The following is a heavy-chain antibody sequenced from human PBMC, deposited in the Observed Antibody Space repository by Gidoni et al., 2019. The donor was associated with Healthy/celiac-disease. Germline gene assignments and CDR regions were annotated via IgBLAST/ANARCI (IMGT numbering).Heavy chain of an antibody. J-gene: IGHJ3*02. V-gene: IGHV4-39*01. Sequence: QLQLQESGPGLVKPSETLSPTCTVSGGSISSSYYYWGWIRQPPGKGLVWIGSIYYSGSTYYNPSLKSRVTISVDTSRTQFSLKLSSVTAADTAVYYCARRFSYDAFDIWGQGTMVTVSS. CDR1: GGSISSSYYY. CDR3: ARRFSYDAFDI. CDR2: IYYSGST.